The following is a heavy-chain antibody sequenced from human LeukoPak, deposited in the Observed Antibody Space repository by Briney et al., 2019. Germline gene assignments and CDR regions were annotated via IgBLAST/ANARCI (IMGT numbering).Heavy chain of an antibody. CDR3: ARVSVVTEAFDI. CDR2: IYTSGST. D-gene: IGHD4-23*01. CDR1: GGPIGSYY. Sequence: SETLSLTCTVSGGPIGSYYWSWIRQPAGKGLEWIGRIYTSGSTNYNPSLKGRVTMSVDTSKNQFSLKLSSVTAADTALYYCARVSVVTEAFDIWGQGTMVTVST. J-gene: IGHJ3*02. V-gene: IGHV4-4*07.